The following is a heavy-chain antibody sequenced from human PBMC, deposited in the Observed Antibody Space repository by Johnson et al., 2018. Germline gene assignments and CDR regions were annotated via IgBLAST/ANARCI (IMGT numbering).Heavy chain of an antibody. CDR2: IGTAGDT. J-gene: IGHJ6*04. D-gene: IGHD1-26*01. V-gene: IGHV3-13*01. Sequence: VQLVESGGGLVQXGGSLRLSCAASGFTFSSYDMHWVRQATGKGLEWVSAIGTAGDTYYPGSVKGRFTISRDNAKNSLYLQMNSLRAEDTAVYYCARMKDRDIVGVPRSDVWGKGTTVTVSS. CDR3: ARMKDRDIVGVPRSDV. CDR1: GFTFSSYD.